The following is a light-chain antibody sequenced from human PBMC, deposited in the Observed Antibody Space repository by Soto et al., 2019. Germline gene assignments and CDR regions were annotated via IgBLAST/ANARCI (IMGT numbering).Light chain of an antibody. Sequence: QSALTQPASVSGSPGQSITISCTGTSSDVGSYNLVSWYQQHPGKAPKLIIYEASRRPSGVSYRFSASKSGNTASLTISGLQAEDEADYYCCSYAGSSTVVFGGGTKLTVL. V-gene: IGLV2-23*01. CDR1: SSDVGSYNL. CDR2: EAS. CDR3: CSYAGSSTVV. J-gene: IGLJ2*01.